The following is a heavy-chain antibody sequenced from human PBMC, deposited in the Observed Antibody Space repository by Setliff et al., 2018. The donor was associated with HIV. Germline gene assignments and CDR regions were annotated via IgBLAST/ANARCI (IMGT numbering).Heavy chain of an antibody. J-gene: IGHJ4*02. CDR3: ATLDPSGGNFLAY. CDR2: MHSPGRIT. V-gene: IGHV4-4*07. D-gene: IGHD2-21*02. Sequence: PSETLSLTCTVSGGSISGYYWAWIRQSAGKGLEWIGRMHSPGRITNYDPSLDFNPSLKSRLTLSIDTSKNQFSLKLTSVTAADTAVYHCATLDPSGGNFLAYWGQGTLVTVSS. CDR1: GGSISGYY.